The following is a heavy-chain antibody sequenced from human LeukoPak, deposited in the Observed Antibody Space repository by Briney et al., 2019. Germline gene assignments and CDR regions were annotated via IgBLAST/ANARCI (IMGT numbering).Heavy chain of an antibody. CDR2: IYHSGST. D-gene: IGHD3-22*01. J-gene: IGHJ4*02. Sequence: SETLSLTCTVSGGSISSGGYYWSWIRQHPGKGLEWIGEIYHSGSTNYNPSLKSRVTISVDKSKNQFSLKLSSVTAADTAVYYCARTYYYDSSVNDRDDYWGQGTLVTVSS. CDR1: GGSISSGGYY. V-gene: IGHV4-31*03. CDR3: ARTYYYDSSVNDRDDY.